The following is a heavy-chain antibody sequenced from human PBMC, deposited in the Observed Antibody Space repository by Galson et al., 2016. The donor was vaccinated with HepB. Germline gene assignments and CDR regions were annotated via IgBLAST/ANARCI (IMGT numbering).Heavy chain of an antibody. V-gene: IGHV3-30*18. Sequence: SLRLSCAAPGFTFSNFAMHWVRQAPGKGLEWVADISYGGGDKYYADSVKGRLTISRDNSQNTLYLQVNSLRPEDTAIYYCAKDRWGITAAGTEMDSWGRGSLVTVSS. D-gene: IGHD6-13*01. CDR2: ISYGGGDK. J-gene: IGHJ2*01. CDR1: GFTFSNFA. CDR3: AKDRWGITAAGTEMDS.